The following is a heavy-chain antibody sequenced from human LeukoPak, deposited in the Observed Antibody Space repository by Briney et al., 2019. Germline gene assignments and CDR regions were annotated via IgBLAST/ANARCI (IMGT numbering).Heavy chain of an antibody. V-gene: IGHV3-33*06. D-gene: IGHD6-13*01. J-gene: IGHJ6*03. CDR2: IWYDGSNK. CDR3: AKDLQQLVSGNYYYYMDV. CDR1: GFTFSSYG. Sequence: GGSLRLSCAASGFTFSSYGMHWVRQAPGKGLEWVAVIWYDGSNKYYADSVKGRFTISRDNSKNTLYLQMNSLRAEDTAVYYRAKDLQQLVSGNYYYYMDVWGKGTTVTVSS.